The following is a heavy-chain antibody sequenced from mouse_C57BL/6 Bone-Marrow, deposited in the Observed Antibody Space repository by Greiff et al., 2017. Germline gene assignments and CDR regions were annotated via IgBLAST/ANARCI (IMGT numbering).Heavy chain of an antibody. J-gene: IGHJ2*01. CDR2: IFTGSGST. D-gene: IGHD2-4*01. V-gene: IGHV1-9*01. Sequence: VQLQESGAELMKPGASVTLSCKASGYTFTGYWIEWVKQRPGHGLEWIGEIFTGSGSTNYNEKFKGKATLTTDTSSNTAYMPLSSLTTGDSAIYYCARHYDYDYWGQGTTLTVSS. CDR1: GYTFTGYW. CDR3: ARHYDYDY.